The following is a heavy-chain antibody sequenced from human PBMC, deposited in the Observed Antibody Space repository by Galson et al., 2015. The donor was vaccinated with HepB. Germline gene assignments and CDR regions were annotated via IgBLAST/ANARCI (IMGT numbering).Heavy chain of an antibody. CDR1: GFTFSRYW. Sequence: SLRLSCAASGFTFSRYWMSWVRQAPGKGLEWVANIRRDGSDKYYVGSVKGRFTISRDNAKNSLYLQMNSLRAEDTAVYYCARVLEYQLLSLLSSWYFDLWGRGTLVTVSS. V-gene: IGHV3-7*01. J-gene: IGHJ2*01. CDR3: ARVLEYQLLSLLSSWYFDL. D-gene: IGHD2-2*01. CDR2: IRRDGSDK.